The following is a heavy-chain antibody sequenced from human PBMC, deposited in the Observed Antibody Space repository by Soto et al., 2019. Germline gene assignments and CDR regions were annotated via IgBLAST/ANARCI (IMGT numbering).Heavy chain of an antibody. J-gene: IGHJ3*02. CDR1: GLTFSLYG. D-gene: IGHD3-22*01. Sequence: VGALSIPYAASGLTFSLYGWRWVRQAKGQGLEWVSAISGSGGSTYYADSVKGRFTISRDNSKNTLYLQMNSLRAEDTAVYYCAKDRHYYDSRPDAFDIWGQGTMVTVSS. V-gene: IGHV3-23*01. CDR2: ISGSGGST. CDR3: AKDRHYYDSRPDAFDI.